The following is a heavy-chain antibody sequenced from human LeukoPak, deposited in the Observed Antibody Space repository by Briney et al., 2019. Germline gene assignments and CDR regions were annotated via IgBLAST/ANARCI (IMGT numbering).Heavy chain of an antibody. CDR3: ARAGLGGGPHYDFWSGHPFDY. Sequence: ASVKVSCKASGYTCTSYGISWVRQAPGQGLEWMGWISAYNGNTNYAQKLQGRVTMTTDTSTSTAYMELRSLRSDDTAVYYCARAGLGGGPHYDFWSGHPFDYWGQGTLVTVSS. V-gene: IGHV1-18*01. CDR1: GYTCTSYG. CDR2: ISAYNGNT. J-gene: IGHJ4*02. D-gene: IGHD3-3*01.